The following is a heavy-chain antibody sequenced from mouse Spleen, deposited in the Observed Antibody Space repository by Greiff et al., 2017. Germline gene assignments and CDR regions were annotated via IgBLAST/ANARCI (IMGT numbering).Heavy chain of an antibody. V-gene: IGHV1-4*01. D-gene: IGHD2-3*01. CDR2: INPSSGYT. CDR3: ARSGDGYYGLIDY. CDR1: GYTFTSYT. Sequence: LQESGAELARPGASVKMSCKASGYTFTSYTMHWVKQRPGQGLEWIGYINPSSGYTKYNQKFKDKATLTADKSSSTAYMQLSSLTSEDSAVYYCARSGDGYYGLIDYWGQGTTLTVSS. J-gene: IGHJ2*01.